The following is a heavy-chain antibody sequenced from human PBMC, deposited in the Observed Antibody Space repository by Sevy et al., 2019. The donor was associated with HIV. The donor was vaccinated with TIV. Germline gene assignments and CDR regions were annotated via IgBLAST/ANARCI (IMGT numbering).Heavy chain of an antibody. D-gene: IGHD3-22*01. J-gene: IGHJ5*01. V-gene: IGHV3-43*01. Sequence: GESLKISCAASGFTFDDYTMHWVRHAPGKGLEWVSLIGWDGGSTYYADSVKGRFTISRDNSKNSLYLQMNSVRTEDTALYYCAKGYYYDSSGYYSGGQGTLVTVSS. CDR1: GFTFDDYT. CDR2: IGWDGGST. CDR3: AKGYYYDSSGYYS.